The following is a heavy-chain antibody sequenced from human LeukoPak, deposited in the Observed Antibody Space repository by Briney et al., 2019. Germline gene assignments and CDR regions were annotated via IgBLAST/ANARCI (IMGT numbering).Heavy chain of an antibody. Sequence: PSQTLSLTCTVSGGSISSGDYYWSWIRQPPGKGLGWIGYIYYSGSTYYNPSLKSRVTISVDTSKNQFSLKLSSVTAADTAVYYCAGLRFLEWFVDYWGQGTLVTVSS. D-gene: IGHD3-3*01. CDR1: GGSISSGDYY. CDR2: IYYSGST. J-gene: IGHJ4*02. CDR3: AGLRFLEWFVDY. V-gene: IGHV4-30-4*08.